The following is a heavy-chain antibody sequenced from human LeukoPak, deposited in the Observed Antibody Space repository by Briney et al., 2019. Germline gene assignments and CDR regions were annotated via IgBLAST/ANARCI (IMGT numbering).Heavy chain of an antibody. J-gene: IGHJ3*02. Sequence: GASVKVSCKASGYTFTGYYMHWVRQAPGQGLEWMGWINPNSGDTNYAQKFQGRVTMTRDTAISTAYMEVSRLRSDDTAVYYCARGGDYYDSSGYYDDAFDIWGQGTMVTVSS. D-gene: IGHD3-22*01. V-gene: IGHV1-2*02. CDR1: GYTFTGYY. CDR2: INPNSGDT. CDR3: ARGGDYYDSSGYYDDAFDI.